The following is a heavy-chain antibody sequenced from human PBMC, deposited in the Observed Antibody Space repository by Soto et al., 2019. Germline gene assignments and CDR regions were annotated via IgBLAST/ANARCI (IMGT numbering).Heavy chain of an antibody. J-gene: IGHJ4*02. CDR3: AREEAYCGGDCYSDY. CDR2: IIPIFGTA. V-gene: IGHV1-69*12. CDR1: GGTFSSYA. D-gene: IGHD2-21*02. Sequence: QVQLVQSGAEVKKPGSSVKVSCKASGGTFSSYAISWVRQAPGQGLEWMGGIIPIFGTANYAQKFQGRVTIXXDXAXXTAYMELSSLRAEDTAVYYCAREEAYCGGDCYSDYWGQGTLVTVSS.